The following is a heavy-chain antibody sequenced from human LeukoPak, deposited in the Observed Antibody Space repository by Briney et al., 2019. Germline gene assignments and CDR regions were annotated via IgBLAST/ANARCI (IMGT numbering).Heavy chain of an antibody. CDR3: AIVDYKQCYFDY. Sequence: SETLSLTCTVSGGSVSSYYWSWIRQPAGKGLEWIGRMYISGSTDYNPSLKSRVTMSLDTSKNQFSLKLSSVTAADTAVYYCAIVDYKQCYFDYWGQGTLVTVSS. CDR2: MYISGST. J-gene: IGHJ4*02. D-gene: IGHD4/OR15-4a*01. CDR1: GGSVSSYY. V-gene: IGHV4-4*07.